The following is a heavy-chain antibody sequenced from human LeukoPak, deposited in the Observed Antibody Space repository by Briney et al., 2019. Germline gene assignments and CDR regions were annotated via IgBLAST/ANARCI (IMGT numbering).Heavy chain of an antibody. D-gene: IGHD4-17*01. CDR1: GYTFTSDG. V-gene: IGHV1-69*05. Sequence: SVKVSCKPSGYTFTSDGISWVRQAPGQGLEWMGRIIPIFGTANYAQKFQGRVTITTDESTSTAYMELSSLRSEDTAVYYCARGDYGDYVVFDYWGQGTLVTVSS. J-gene: IGHJ4*02. CDR3: ARGDYGDYVVFDY. CDR2: IIPIFGTA.